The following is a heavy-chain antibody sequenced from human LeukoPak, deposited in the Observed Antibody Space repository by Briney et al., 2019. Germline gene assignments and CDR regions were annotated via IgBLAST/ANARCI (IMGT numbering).Heavy chain of an antibody. D-gene: IGHD3-9*01. CDR1: GYTFTGYY. J-gene: IGHJ5*02. CDR2: IHPNSGGT. CDR3: ARGVLRYFDWLDV. Sequence: ASVKVSCKASGYTFTGYYMHWVRQAPGQGHEWMGWIHPNSGGTNYTQEFQGWVTMTRYTSISTAYMELSRLRSDDTAVYYCARGVLRYFDWLDVWGQGTLVTGSS. V-gene: IGHV1-2*04.